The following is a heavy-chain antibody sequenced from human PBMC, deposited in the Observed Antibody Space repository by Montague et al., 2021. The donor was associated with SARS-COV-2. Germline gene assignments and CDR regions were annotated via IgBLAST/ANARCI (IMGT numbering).Heavy chain of an antibody. CDR3: ARDTPHYHGSGSYYEPRRVFDY. D-gene: IGHD3-10*01. CDR1: GFTFSNYE. J-gene: IGHJ4*02. V-gene: IGHV3-48*03. Sequence: SLRLSCAASGFTFSNYEMSWVRQAPGKGLEWLSYIRSSGSTIYYADSVKGRFTISRDNAKSSLYLQMNSLRAEDTAVYYCARDTPHYHGSGSYYEPRRVFDYWGQGTLVTVSS. CDR2: IRSSGSTI.